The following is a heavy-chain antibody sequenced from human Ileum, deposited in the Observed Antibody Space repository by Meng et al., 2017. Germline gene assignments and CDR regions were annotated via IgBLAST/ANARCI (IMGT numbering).Heavy chain of an antibody. CDR2: INHSGST. J-gene: IGHJ4*02. CDR1: GGSFSGYY. V-gene: IGHV4-34*01. Sequence: VPLQEWGAGLFKPSETLSLTCAVYGGSFSGYYWSWIRQPPGKGLELIGEINHSGSTNYNPSLKSRVTISVDTSKNQFSLKLSSVTAADTAVYYCARGGGRYGPDFDYWGQGTLVTVSS. D-gene: IGHD3-16*01. CDR3: ARGGGRYGPDFDY.